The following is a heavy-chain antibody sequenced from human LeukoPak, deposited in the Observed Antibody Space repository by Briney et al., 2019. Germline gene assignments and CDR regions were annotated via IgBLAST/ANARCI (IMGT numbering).Heavy chain of an antibody. D-gene: IGHD6-13*01. CDR3: AKLWGYSSSWYNFDY. J-gene: IGHJ4*02. CDR2: ISWNSGSI. V-gene: IGHV3-9*01. Sequence: GGPLRLSCAASGFTFDDYAMHWVRQAPGKGLEWVSGISWNSGSIGYADSVKGRFTISRDNAKNSLYLQMNSLRAEDTALYYCAKLWGYSSSWYNFDYWGQGTLVTVSS. CDR1: GFTFDDYA.